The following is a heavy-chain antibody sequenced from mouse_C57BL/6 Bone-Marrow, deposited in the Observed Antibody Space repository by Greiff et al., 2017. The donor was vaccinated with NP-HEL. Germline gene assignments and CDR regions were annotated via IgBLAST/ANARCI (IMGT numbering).Heavy chain of an antibody. D-gene: IGHD3-2*02. CDR2: INPNNGGT. CDR1: GYTFTDYY. Sequence: EVQLQQSGPELVKPGASVKISCKASGYTFTDYYMNWVKQSHGKSLEWIGDINPNNGGTSYNQKFKGKATLTVDKSSSTAYMELRSLTSEDSAVYYCARSLDSSGYVPFAYWGQGTLVTVSA. CDR3: ARSLDSSGYVPFAY. J-gene: IGHJ3*01. V-gene: IGHV1-26*01.